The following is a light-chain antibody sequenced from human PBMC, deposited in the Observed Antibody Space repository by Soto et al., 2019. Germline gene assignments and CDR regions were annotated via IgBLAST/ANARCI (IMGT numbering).Light chain of an antibody. V-gene: IGLV2-14*01. J-gene: IGLJ1*01. Sequence: QSVLTQPASVSGSPGQSLTISCTGTTSDIGFYDYVSWYQQYPGKAPKLLIYGVTIRPSGISNRFSGSKSGNTASLTISGLQAEDEADYYCSSYTSSSTLYVFGTGTKLTVL. CDR3: SSYTSSSTLYV. CDR1: TSDIGFYDY. CDR2: GVT.